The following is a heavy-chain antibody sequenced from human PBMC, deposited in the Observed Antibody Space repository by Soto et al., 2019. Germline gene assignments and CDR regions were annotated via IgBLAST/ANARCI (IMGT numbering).Heavy chain of an antibody. CDR2: IYTGGST. J-gene: IGHJ4*02. Sequence: EVQLVEAGGGLIQPGGSLGLSCAASGFTVSSNYMTWVRQAPGKGLDWVSVIYTGGSTYYADSVKGRFTISRHNSKNTLYLQLNSLRAEDTAVYYCARGIMGATAFDYWGRGTLVTVSS. CDR3: ARGIMGATAFDY. D-gene: IGHD1-26*01. V-gene: IGHV3-53*01. CDR1: GFTVSSNY.